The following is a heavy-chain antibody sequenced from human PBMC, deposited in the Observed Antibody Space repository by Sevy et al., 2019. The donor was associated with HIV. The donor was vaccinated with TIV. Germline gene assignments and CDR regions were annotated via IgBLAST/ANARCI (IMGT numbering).Heavy chain of an antibody. D-gene: IGHD5-12*01. CDR1: GFSLSSYS. CDR3: ASTYSGYDLIHAEYFQH. V-gene: IGHV3-48*02. CDR2: ISSSSSTI. Sequence: GGSLRLSCAASGFSLSSYSMNWVRQAPGKGLEWVSYISSSSSTIYYADSVKGRFTISRDNAKNSLYLQMNSLRDEDTAVYYCASTYSGYDLIHAEYFQHWGQGALVTVSS. J-gene: IGHJ1*01.